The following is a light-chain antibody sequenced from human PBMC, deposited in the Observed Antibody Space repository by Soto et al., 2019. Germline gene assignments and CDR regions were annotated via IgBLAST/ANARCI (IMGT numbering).Light chain of an antibody. V-gene: IGKV1-33*01. CDR3: QQYEDVPT. J-gene: IGKJ2*01. CDR2: DAS. Sequence: DIQMTQSPSSLSASVGDRVTLTCQARQDISTFLNWYHQEPGKAPKLLISDASALEIGVPTRFRGSWDGTDYTFTISSLQPRDVGTYYCQQYEDVPTFGQGTKVGIK. CDR1: QDISTF.